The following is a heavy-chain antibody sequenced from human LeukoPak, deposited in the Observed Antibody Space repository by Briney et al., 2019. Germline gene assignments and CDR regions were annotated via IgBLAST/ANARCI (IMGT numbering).Heavy chain of an antibody. CDR3: ARVEDYDILTGFDY. CDR1: GFSFDDYA. CDR2: INWNSGSI. V-gene: IGHV3-9*01. D-gene: IGHD3-9*01. Sequence: GRSLRLSCAASGFSFDDYAMHWVRQAPGKGLEWVSGINWNSGSIDYVESVKGRFTISRDNSKNTLYLQMNSLRAEDTAVYYCARVEDYDILTGFDYWGQGTLVTVSS. J-gene: IGHJ4*02.